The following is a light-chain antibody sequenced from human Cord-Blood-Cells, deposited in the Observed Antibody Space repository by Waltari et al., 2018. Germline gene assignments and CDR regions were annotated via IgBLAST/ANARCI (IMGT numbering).Light chain of an antibody. Sequence: GQSITISCTGTSSDVGSYNLVSWYQQHPGKAPKLMIYEGSKRPSGVSNRFSGSKSGNTASLTISVLQAEDEADYYCCSYAVSSTWVFVVGTKLTVL. CDR2: EGS. CDR3: CSYAVSSTWV. V-gene: IGLV2-23*01. J-gene: IGLJ3*02. CDR1: SSDVGSYNL.